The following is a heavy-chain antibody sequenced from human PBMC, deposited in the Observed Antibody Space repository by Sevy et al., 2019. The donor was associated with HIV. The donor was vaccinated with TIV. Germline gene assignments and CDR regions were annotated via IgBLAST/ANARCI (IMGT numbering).Heavy chain of an antibody. D-gene: IGHD3-10*01. Sequence: GGSLRLSCGVSGFTFSSYAMTWVRQPPGKGLEWVSIISGSGATTSYADSVQGRFTISRDNSKNALYLQMNSLRAEDTAVYYCATLRSGCPKPSYYFGYWGQGTLVSVSS. CDR1: GFTFSSYA. J-gene: IGHJ4*02. CDR3: ATLRSGCPKPSYYFGY. V-gene: IGHV3-23*01. CDR2: ISGSGATT.